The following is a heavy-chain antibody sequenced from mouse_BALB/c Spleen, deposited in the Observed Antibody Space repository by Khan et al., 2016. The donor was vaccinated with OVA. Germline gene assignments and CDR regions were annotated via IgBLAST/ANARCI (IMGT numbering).Heavy chain of an antibody. CDR1: GYSITTNYA. V-gene: IGHV3-2*02. CDR2: ISYSGST. Sequence: EVQLQESGPGLVKPSQSLSLTCTVTGYSITTNYAWDWIRQFPGNKLEWMGYISYSGSTSYNPSLKSRISITRDPSKNQFFLQFNSVTTEDTATYYCARNDYYGYAVDYWGQGTSVTVSS. CDR3: ARNDYYGYAVDY. J-gene: IGHJ4*01. D-gene: IGHD1-1*01.